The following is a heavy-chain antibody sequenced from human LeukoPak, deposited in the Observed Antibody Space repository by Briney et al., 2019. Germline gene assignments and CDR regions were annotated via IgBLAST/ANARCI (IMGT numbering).Heavy chain of an antibody. D-gene: IGHD6-6*01. J-gene: IGHJ6*02. Sequence: SETLSLTCTVSGGSISSYYWSWIRQPPGKGLEWIGYIYYSGSTNYNPSLKSRVTISVDTSKNQFPLKLSSVTAADTAVYYCARLDSSSYYGMDVWGQGTTVTGSS. V-gene: IGHV4-59*08. CDR3: ARLDSSSYYGMDV. CDR2: IYYSGST. CDR1: GGSISSYY.